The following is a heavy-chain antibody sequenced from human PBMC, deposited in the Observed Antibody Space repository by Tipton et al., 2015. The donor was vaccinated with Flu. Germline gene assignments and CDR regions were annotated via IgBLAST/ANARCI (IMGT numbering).Heavy chain of an antibody. CDR3: ARTRSRNYLDDAFDI. J-gene: IGHJ3*02. D-gene: IGHD1-26*01. CDR1: GDSISSGSHY. V-gene: IGHV4-61*09. Sequence: TLSLTCTVSGDSISSGSHYWSWIRQPAGRGLEWIGQVYTSGSTNYSPSVQSRVTMSVDTAKNQFSLKLSPVTAADTAVYYCARTRSRNYLDDAFDIWGQGTMVTVSS. CDR2: VYTSGST.